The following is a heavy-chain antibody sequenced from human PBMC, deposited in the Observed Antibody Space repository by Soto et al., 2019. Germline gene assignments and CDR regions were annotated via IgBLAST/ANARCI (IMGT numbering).Heavy chain of an antibody. CDR2: IYYSGST. V-gene: IGHV4-59*08. Sequence: PSETLSLTCTVSGGSISSYYWSWIRQPPGKGLEWIGYIYYSGSTNYNPSLKSRVTISVDTSKNQFSLKLSSVTAADTAVYYCARHADYDSVVYYYMDVWGKGTTVTVSS. D-gene: IGHD3-3*01. CDR3: ARHADYDSVVYYYMDV. CDR1: GGSISSYY. J-gene: IGHJ6*03.